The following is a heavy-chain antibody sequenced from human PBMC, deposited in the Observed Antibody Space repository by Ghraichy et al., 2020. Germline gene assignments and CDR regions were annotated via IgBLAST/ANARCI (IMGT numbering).Heavy chain of an antibody. Sequence: GGSLRLACAVSEFTFDGYPMTWVRQAPGKGPEWISYITSSSRFISYADSVKGRFTISRDNAKNSLYLQMNSLRDEDTAVYYCVRGSRVVRYYYYDAMDVWGQGTTVTVSS. D-gene: IGHD4-23*01. CDR3: VRGSRVVRYYYYDAMDV. J-gene: IGHJ6*02. CDR2: ITSSSRFI. CDR1: EFTFDGYP. V-gene: IGHV3-48*02.